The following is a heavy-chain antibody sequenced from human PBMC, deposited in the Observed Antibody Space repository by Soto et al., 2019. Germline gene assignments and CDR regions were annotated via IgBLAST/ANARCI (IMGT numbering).Heavy chain of an antibody. CDR3: ARDLFYGMDV. J-gene: IGHJ6*02. CDR2: ISSSGSDI. CDR1: GFTFSDYF. V-gene: IGHV3-11*01. Sequence: PGGSLRLSCAASGFTFSDYFLTWIRQAPGKGLGWVSYISSSGSDIYYADSVKGRFTISRDNAQNSLYLQMNSLRAEDTAVYYCARDLFYGMDVWGQGTTVTVSS.